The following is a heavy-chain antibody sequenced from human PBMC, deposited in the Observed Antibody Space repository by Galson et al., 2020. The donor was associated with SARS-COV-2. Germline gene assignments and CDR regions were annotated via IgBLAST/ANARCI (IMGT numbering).Heavy chain of an antibody. CDR3: ARQLRAASYYYYGMDV. J-gene: IGHJ6*02. Sequence: ASVKVSCKASGYTFTGYYMHWVRQAPGQGLEWMGWINPNSGGTNYAQKFQGRVTMTRDTSISTAYMELSRLRSDDTAVYDCARQLRAASYYYYGMDVWGQGTTVTVSS. CDR2: INPNSGGT. D-gene: IGHD6-6*01. CDR1: GYTFTGYY. V-gene: IGHV1-2*02.